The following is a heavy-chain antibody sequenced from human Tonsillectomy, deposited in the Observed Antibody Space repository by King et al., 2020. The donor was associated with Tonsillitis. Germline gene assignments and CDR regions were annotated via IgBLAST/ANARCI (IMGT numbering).Heavy chain of an antibody. V-gene: IGHV3-73*01. CDR1: GFTFSGSA. J-gene: IGHJ4*02. D-gene: IGHD5-18*01. CDR3: TSHHGYSYGSFDY. Sequence: EVQLVESGGGLVQPGGSLKLSCAASGFTFSGSAMHWVRQASGKGLEWVGRIRSKANRYATAYAASVKGRFTISRDDSQNTAYLQMNSLKTEDTAVYYCTSHHGYSYGSFDYWGQGTLVTVSS. CDR2: IRSKANRYAT.